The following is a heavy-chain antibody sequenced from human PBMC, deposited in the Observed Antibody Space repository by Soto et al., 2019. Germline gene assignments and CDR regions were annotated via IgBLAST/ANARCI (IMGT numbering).Heavy chain of an antibody. CDR3: ARDQGGQSGNFIFDN. CDR2: IWWHGRDI. D-gene: IGHD1-26*01. V-gene: IGHV3-33*01. CDR1: GFSFSDYV. Sequence: GGSLRLSCTASGFSFSDYVMHWVRQPPGKGLEWVVVIWWHGRDIFYEGSVKGRFTISRDNSKNTLYLQMNSLRVEDTAVYYCARDQGGQSGNFIFDNWGQGTLVTVSS. J-gene: IGHJ4*02.